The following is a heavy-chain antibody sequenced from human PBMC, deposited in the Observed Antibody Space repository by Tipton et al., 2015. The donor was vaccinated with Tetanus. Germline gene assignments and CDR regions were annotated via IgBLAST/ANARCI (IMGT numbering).Heavy chain of an antibody. CDR3: ARGRDGFHGYFDY. V-gene: IGHV3-7*01. D-gene: IGHD5-24*01. CDR2: IKQDGTDY. J-gene: IGHJ4*02. Sequence: GSLRLSCAASGFTFSSQWMSWVRQAPGKGLEWVANIKQDGTDYRYVDSVKGRFTISRDNAKNTLYVQMNSLRAEDTGVYYCARGRDGFHGYFDYWGQGALVTVSS. CDR1: GFTFSSQW.